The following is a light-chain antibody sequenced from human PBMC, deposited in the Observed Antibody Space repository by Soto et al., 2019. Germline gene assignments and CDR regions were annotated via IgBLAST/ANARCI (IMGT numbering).Light chain of an antibody. Sequence: QSVLTQPPSASGTPGQRVTISCSGSSSNIGRNTANWYQQLPGTAPKLLIYSNNQWPSGVPDRFSGSKSGTSASLVISGLQSEDEAEYHCAAWDDSLNGPWVFGGGTKLTVL. CDR1: SSNIGRNT. CDR2: SNN. CDR3: AAWDDSLNGPWV. J-gene: IGLJ3*02. V-gene: IGLV1-44*01.